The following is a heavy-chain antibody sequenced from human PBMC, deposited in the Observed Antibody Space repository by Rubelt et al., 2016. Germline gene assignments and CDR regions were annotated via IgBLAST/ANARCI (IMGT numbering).Heavy chain of an antibody. Sequence: EVQLLESGGGLVQPGGSLRLSCAASGFTFSSYAMSWVRQAPGKGLEWVSAISGSGGSTYYADSVKGRFTISRDNSKNTLYLQMNSLRAEDTAVYYCAKDAVSYYDFWSGYYNTYYYYYYMDVWGKGTTVTVSS. V-gene: IGHV3-23*01. CDR2: ISGSGGST. D-gene: IGHD3-3*01. CDR3: AKDAVSYYDFWSGYYNTYYYYYYMDV. J-gene: IGHJ6*03. CDR1: GFTFSSYA.